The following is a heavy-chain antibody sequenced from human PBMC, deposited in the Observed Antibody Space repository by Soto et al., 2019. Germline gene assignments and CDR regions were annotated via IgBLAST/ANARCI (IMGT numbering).Heavy chain of an antibody. CDR2: ISYDGSNK. CDR3: AREIPAAMGYYYYGMDV. CDR1: GFTFSSYA. Sequence: QVQLVESGGGVVQPGRSLRLSCAASGFTFSSYAMHWVRQAPGKGLEWVAVISYDGSNKYYADSVKGRFTISRDNSKNTLYLQMNSLRAEDTAVYYCAREIPAAMGYYYYGMDVWGQGTTGTVSS. V-gene: IGHV3-30-3*01. D-gene: IGHD2-2*01. J-gene: IGHJ6*02.